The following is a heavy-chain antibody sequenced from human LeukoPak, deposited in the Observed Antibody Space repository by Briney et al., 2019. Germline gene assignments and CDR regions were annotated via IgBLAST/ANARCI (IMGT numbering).Heavy chain of an antibody. V-gene: IGHV3-23*01. D-gene: IGHD3-22*01. J-gene: IGHJ5*02. CDR3: AKGSSGYFADL. CDR1: VFIFNNYG. CDR2: ISNDGGGT. Sequence: GGSLRLSCAASVFIFNNYGLIWVRQAPGKGREWVSAISNDGGGTQYADFVEGRFTISRDNSKNTLFLQMSSLRAEDTALYYCAKGSSGYFADLWGQGTLVTVSS.